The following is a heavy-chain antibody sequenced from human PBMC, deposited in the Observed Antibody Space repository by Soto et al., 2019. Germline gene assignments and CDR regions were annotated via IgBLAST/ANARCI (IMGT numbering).Heavy chain of an antibody. V-gene: IGHV3-30*18. J-gene: IGHJ4*02. CDR3: AKERQYSGSGSHLCYFEY. Sequence: GGSLRLSCAASGFTFSSYGIHWVRQAPGKGLEWVAVISHDGSGQNYVDSVKGRFTVSRDNSKNTLYLQMNSLRAEDTAVYYCAKERQYSGSGSHLCYFEYWGQGGQVTVSS. D-gene: IGHD3-10*01. CDR1: GFTFSSYG. CDR2: ISHDGSGQ.